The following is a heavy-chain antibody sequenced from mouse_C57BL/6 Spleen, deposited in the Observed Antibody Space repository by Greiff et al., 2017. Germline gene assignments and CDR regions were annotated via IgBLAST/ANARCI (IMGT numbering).Heavy chain of an antibody. CDR2: ISSGSSTI. D-gene: IGHD4-1*01. J-gene: IGHJ2*01. CDR3: ARENWDYYFDY. CDR1: GFTFSDYG. V-gene: IGHV5-17*01. Sequence: EVMLVESGGGLVKPGGSLKLSCAASGFTFSDYGMHWVRQAPEKGLEWVAYISSGSSTIYYADTVKGRFTIARDNAKNTLFLQMTSLRSEDTAMYYCARENWDYYFDYWGQGTTLTVSS.